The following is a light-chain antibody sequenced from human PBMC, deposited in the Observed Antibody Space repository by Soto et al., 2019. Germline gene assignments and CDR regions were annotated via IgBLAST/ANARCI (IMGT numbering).Light chain of an antibody. J-gene: IGKJ2*01. Sequence: EIVLTQSPGTLSLSPGERATLSCRASQSFSSTYLAWYQQKPGQAPRLLIYGASSRATGIPDRFSGSASGTDFTLTINRLEPEDFAIHYCQQYGDSRTFGQGTKLEIK. CDR3: QQYGDSRT. CDR1: QSFSSTY. CDR2: GAS. V-gene: IGKV3-20*01.